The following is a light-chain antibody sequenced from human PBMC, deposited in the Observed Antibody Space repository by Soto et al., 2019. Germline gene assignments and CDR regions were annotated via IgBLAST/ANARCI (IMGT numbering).Light chain of an antibody. CDR1: QSIHTS. Sequence: VLTQSPATLSLSPGERATLSCRASQSIHTSLAWYQQKPGQNPRLVVYDSPLRANGVPDRFGGSRSGKEFTLTINNLEHEDFAVYYCQQRNVWPPITFGQGTRLEIK. V-gene: IGKV3-11*01. CDR3: QQRNVWPPIT. CDR2: DSP. J-gene: IGKJ5*01.